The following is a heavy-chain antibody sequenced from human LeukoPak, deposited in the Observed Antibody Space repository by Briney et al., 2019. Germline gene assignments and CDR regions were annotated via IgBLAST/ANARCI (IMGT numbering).Heavy chain of an antibody. CDR1: GFTFTSHA. J-gene: IGHJ4*02. D-gene: IGHD3-3*01. CDR2: ISHGESNK. Sequence: GGSLRLSCAASGFTFTSHAMYWLRQAPGKGLEGVAVISHGESNKYYVDSVRGRFTISRDNSKNTLYLRMNSLRAEATAVYYCARDIFDFSRTGTGRIADLPDYCGPGTLVTVSS. V-gene: IGHV3-30*01. CDR3: ARDIFDFSRTGTGRIADLPDY.